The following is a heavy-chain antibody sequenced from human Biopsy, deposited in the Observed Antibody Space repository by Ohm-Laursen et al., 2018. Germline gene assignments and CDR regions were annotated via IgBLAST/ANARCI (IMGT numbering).Heavy chain of an antibody. CDR2: ISPKSGDT. V-gene: IGHV1-2*02. D-gene: IGHD6-19*01. CDR3: ALQSVAQMKNFDY. J-gene: IGHJ4*02. CDR1: GFSFTGYY. Sequence: ASSVKVSCKASGFSFTGYYIHWVRQAPGQGLEWMGWISPKSGDTNYAHKFQGNITMTRDTSMSTAYMEMSRLRCDDTAVYYCALQSVAQMKNFDYWGQGTLVTVSS.